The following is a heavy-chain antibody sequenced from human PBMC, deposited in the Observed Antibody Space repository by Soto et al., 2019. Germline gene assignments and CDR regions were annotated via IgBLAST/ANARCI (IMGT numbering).Heavy chain of an antibody. J-gene: IGHJ5*02. D-gene: IGHD3-22*01. CDR1: GYKFTSSW. CDR3: ARKDKSGYFNWFDP. V-gene: IGHV5-51*01. CDR2: IFPSDSDT. Sequence: RVYTLVISCRTSGYKFTSSWNAWVRQMPGKSLEWMGIIFPSDSDTRYSPSFQGQVTISADRSTSTVFLQWASLKASDTAVYFCARKDKSGYFNWFDPWGQGTLVTVSS.